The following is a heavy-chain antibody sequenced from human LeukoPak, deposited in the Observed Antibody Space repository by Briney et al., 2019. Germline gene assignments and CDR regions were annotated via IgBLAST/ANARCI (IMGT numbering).Heavy chain of an antibody. CDR1: GESFSGYF. CDR2: VNHAGST. CDR3: ARQGGYIAPLAL. J-gene: IGHJ4*02. D-gene: IGHD6-13*01. Sequence: SETLSLTCAVYGESFSGYFWTWIRQPPGKGLEWIGEVNHAGSTNYNPSLKSRATISVDTSKNQFSLKLTSVTAADTAVYYCARQGGYIAPLALWGQGTLVTVSA. V-gene: IGHV4-34*01.